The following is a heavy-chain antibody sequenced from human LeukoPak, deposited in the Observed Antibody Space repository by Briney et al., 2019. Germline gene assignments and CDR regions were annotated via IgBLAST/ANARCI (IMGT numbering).Heavy chain of an antibody. CDR2: IYYSGST. CDR3: ARASWAVAGTAYGFDI. V-gene: IGHV4-59*01. J-gene: IGHJ3*02. Sequence: SETLSLTCTVSVDSISSYYWSWIRQPPGKGLEWIGYIYYSGSTNYNPSLKSRVTISVDTSKNQFSLKLSSVTAADTAVYYCARASWAVAGTAYGFDIWGQGTMVTVSS. CDR1: VDSISSYY. D-gene: IGHD6-19*01.